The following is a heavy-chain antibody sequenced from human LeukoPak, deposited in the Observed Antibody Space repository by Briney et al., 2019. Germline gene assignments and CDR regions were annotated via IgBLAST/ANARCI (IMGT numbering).Heavy chain of an antibody. J-gene: IGHJ6*03. CDR1: GGTFSSYA. Sequence: GASVKVSCKASGGTFSSYAISWVRQAPGQGLEWMGGIIPIFGTANYAQKFQGRVTITADKSTSTAYMELSSLRSEDTAVYYCAGGSRDSSGYYYYYYYVDVWGKGTTVTVSS. D-gene: IGHD3-22*01. CDR2: IIPIFGTA. V-gene: IGHV1-69*06. CDR3: AGGSRDSSGYYYYYYYVDV.